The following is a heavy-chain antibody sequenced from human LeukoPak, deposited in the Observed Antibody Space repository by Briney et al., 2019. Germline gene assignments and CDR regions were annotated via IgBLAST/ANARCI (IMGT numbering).Heavy chain of an antibody. CDR2: ISVSGGST. V-gene: IGHV3-23*01. CDR3: AKDVSSCGGDCPDS. CDR1: GFTFTTYP. D-gene: IGHD2-21*02. Sequence: GGSLRLSCVASGFTFTTYPMSWVRQAPGKGLEWVSGISVSGGSTYYADSVKGRFTISRDNSENTVYLQMNSLRAEETAIYYCAKDVSSCGGDCPDSWGQGTLVTVSS. J-gene: IGHJ4*02.